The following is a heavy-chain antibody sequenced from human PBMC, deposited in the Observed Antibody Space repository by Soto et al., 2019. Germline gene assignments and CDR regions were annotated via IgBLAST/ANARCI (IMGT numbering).Heavy chain of an antibody. V-gene: IGHV3-30*18. CDR2: ISYDGSNK. J-gene: IGHJ4*02. CDR3: AKDAPYYYDSSGYYGPFDY. Sequence: GGSLRLSCAASGFTFSSYGIHWVRQAPGKGLEWVALISYDGSNKYYADSVKGRFTISRDNSKNTLYLQMNSLRAEDTAMYYCAKDAPYYYDSSGYYGPFDYWDQGTLVTVSS. CDR1: GFTFSSYG. D-gene: IGHD3-22*01.